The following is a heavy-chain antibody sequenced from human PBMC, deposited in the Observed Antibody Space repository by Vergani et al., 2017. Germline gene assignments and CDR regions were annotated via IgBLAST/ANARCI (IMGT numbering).Heavy chain of an antibody. D-gene: IGHD4-17*01. V-gene: IGHV3-23*01. Sequence: EVQLLESGGGLVQPGGSLRLSCAASGFTFSSYAMSWVRQAPGKGLEWVSAISGSGGSTYYADSVKGRFTISRDNSKNTLYLQMNSLRAEDTAVYYCARSGDYFGVSDYWGQGTLVTVSS. CDR1: GFTFSSYA. CDR2: ISGSGGST. CDR3: ARSGDYFGVSDY. J-gene: IGHJ4*02.